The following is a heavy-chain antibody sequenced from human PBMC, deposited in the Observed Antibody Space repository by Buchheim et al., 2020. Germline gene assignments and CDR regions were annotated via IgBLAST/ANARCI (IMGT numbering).Heavy chain of an antibody. D-gene: IGHD5-18*01. V-gene: IGHV4-39*01. CDR3: ARHLVGQLWAASDY. J-gene: IGHJ4*02. Sequence: QLQLQEWGPGLVKPWETLSLTCTVSVGSISSDSYYWGWIRQPPGKGLEWIGSIHYRGSTYYNLSLKSPITISVDTSKRQFSLKLNSVTAADTAVYYCARHLVGQLWAASDYWGQGTL. CDR2: IHYRGST. CDR1: VGSISSDSYY.